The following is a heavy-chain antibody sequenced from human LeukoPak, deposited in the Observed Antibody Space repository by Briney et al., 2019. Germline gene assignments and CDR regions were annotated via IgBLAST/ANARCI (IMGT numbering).Heavy chain of an antibody. D-gene: IGHD5-12*01. J-gene: IGHJ6*02. CDR1: GLTFSTYS. V-gene: IGHV3-21*01. CDR2: ISSSGFI. Sequence: GGSLRLSCAASGLTFSTYSMNWVRQAPGKGLEWVSSISSSGFIYYADSVKGRFTISRDNAENSLYLQMKSLRAEDTAVYYCAREKVYSGYDSDYYYGMDVWGQGTTVTVSS. CDR3: AREKVYSGYDSDYYYGMDV.